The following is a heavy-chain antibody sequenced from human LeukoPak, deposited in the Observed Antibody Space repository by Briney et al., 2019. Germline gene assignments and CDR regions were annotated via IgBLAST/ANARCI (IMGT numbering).Heavy chain of an antibody. CDR2: IGASGADT. J-gene: IGHJ3*01. Sequence: GGSLRLSCTASGFTFSTYAMTWVRQAPGKGLDWVSAIGASGADTYYADSAKGRFTVSRDNSKNTLYLQMSSLRADDTAVYFCAKRSRDSSGYYLGAFDGWGQGTTVTVSS. CDR3: AKRSRDSSGYYLGAFDG. D-gene: IGHD3-22*01. CDR1: GFTFSTYA. V-gene: IGHV3-23*01.